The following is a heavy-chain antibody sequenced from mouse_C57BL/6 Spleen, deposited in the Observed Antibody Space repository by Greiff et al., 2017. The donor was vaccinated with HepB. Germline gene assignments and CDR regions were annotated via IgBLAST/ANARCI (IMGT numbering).Heavy chain of an antibody. CDR2: ISSGGDYS. J-gene: IGHJ4*01. CDR1: GFTFSSYA. D-gene: IGHD1-1*01. CDR3: TRTTVVAHPDAMDY. Sequence: EVMLVESGEGLVKPGGSLKLSCAASGFTFSSYAMSWVRQTPEKRLEWVAYISSGGDYSYYADNVKGRSTISRDNARNTLYLQMSSLKSEDTAMYYCTRTTVVAHPDAMDYWGQGTSVTVSS. V-gene: IGHV5-9-1*02.